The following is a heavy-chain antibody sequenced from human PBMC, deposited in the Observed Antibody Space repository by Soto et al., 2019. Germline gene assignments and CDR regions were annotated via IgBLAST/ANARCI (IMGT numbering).Heavy chain of an antibody. Sequence: VQLLESGGGLVQPGGSLRLSCAASGFTFSSYAMRWVRQAPVKGLEWVSAISGSGDSTYYADSVKGRFTISRDNYKNTLYLQMNSLRAEDTAVYYCARRGSGSYYDYWVQGTLVTVSS. V-gene: IGHV3-23*01. CDR3: ARRGSGSYYDY. J-gene: IGHJ4*02. CDR2: ISGSGDST. CDR1: GFTFSSYA. D-gene: IGHD1-26*01.